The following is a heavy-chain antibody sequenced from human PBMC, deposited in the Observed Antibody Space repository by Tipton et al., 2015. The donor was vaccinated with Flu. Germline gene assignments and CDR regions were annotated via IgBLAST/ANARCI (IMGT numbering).Heavy chain of an antibody. V-gene: IGHV4-39*06. CDR3: ARRDYSNYVSEPKNWFDP. CDR2: IHRSGTT. CDR1: GASVSSGSYY. D-gene: IGHD4-11*01. J-gene: IGHJ5*02. Sequence: TLSLTCTVSGASVSSGSYYWSWIRQPPGKGLEWIGNIHRSGTTYYNPSLKSRVTISVDASKNQFTLRLSSVTAADTAVYYCARRDYSNYVSEPKNWFDPWGQGILVTVSS.